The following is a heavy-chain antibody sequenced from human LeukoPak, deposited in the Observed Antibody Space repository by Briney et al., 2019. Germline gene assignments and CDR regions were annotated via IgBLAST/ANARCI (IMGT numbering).Heavy chain of an antibody. CDR1: GDSITRSDW. J-gene: IGHJ3*02. D-gene: IGHD1-26*01. V-gene: IGHV4-28*05. Sequence: SVTLSLTCAVSGDSITRSDWWAWIRQPPGKGLEWLGNIYYSGRVYHNPSLQTRVTMSVDSSKNQFSLRLGSVTAVDTAVYFCAKTRSGTYYGDSFDIWGQGILVTVSS. CDR2: IYYSGRV. CDR3: AKTRSGTYYGDSFDI.